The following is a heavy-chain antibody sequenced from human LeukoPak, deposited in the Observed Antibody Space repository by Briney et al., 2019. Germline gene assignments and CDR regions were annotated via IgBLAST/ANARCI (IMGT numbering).Heavy chain of an antibody. D-gene: IGHD4-23*01. V-gene: IGHV3-53*01. J-gene: IGHJ4*02. CDR1: GFALSDYY. Sequence: GGSLRLSCEASGFALSDYYMSWIRQAPGKGLGWVSSINPNGDRTFHADFVKGRFTISRDNSKNTLYLQMNSLRAEDTAVYYCARVLGGNPLIWFDYWGQGTLVTVSS. CDR3: ARVLGGNPLIWFDY. CDR2: INPNGDRT.